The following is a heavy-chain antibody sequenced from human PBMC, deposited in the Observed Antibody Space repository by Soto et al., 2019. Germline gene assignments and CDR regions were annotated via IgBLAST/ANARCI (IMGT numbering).Heavy chain of an antibody. Sequence: SQTLSLTCAISGDSDSSNSAAWNWIRQSPSRGLEWLGRTYYRSRWYNDYAVSVRSRITVNPDTSKNQFSLQLTSVTPEDTAVSYCAGTTSHYWYYMDVWGKGTTVTVSS. D-gene: IGHD1-7*01. CDR2: TYYRSRWYN. J-gene: IGHJ6*03. V-gene: IGHV6-1*01. CDR1: GDSDSSNSAA. CDR3: AGTTSHYWYYMDV.